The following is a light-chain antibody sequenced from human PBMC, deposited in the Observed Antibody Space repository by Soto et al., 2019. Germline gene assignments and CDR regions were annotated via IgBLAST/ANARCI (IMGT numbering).Light chain of an antibody. J-gene: IGLJ2*01. V-gene: IGLV2-14*01. CDR2: DVS. CDR3: SSYTSSSTLVV. CDR1: ISDVGGYNY. Sequence: QSALTQPASVSGSPGQSITISCTGTISDVGGYNYVSWYQQHPGKAPKLMIYDVSNRPSGVSNRFSGSKSGNTASLTISGLQAEDEADYYCSSYTSSSTLVVFGGGTKLPVL.